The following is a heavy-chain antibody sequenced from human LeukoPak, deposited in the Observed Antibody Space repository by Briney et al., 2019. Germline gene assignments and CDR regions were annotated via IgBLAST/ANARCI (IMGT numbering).Heavy chain of an antibody. CDR2: ISYDGSNK. J-gene: IGHJ3*02. CDR3: ARDLDVPSDAFDI. V-gene: IGHV3-30*04. D-gene: IGHD1-1*01. CDR1: GFTFSSYA. Sequence: GGSLRLSCAASGFTFSSYAMHWVRQAPGKGLEWVAVISYDGSNKYYADSVKGRFTISRDNSKNTLYLQMNSLRAEDTAVYYCARDLDVPSDAFDIWGQGTMVTVSS.